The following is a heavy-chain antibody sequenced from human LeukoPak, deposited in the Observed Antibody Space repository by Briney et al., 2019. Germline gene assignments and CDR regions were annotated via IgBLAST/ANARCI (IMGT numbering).Heavy chain of an antibody. CDR2: IYYSGST. J-gene: IGHJ6*03. Sequence: SETLSLTCTVSGGSISSYYWSWIRQTPGKGLEWIGYIYYSGSTNFNPSLKSRVTISVDTSKNQFSLKLSSVTAADTAVYFCARGFGELGYYYYYMDVWGKGTTVTVSS. CDR3: ARGFGELGYYYYYMDV. D-gene: IGHD3-10*01. V-gene: IGHV4-59*01. CDR1: GGSISSYY.